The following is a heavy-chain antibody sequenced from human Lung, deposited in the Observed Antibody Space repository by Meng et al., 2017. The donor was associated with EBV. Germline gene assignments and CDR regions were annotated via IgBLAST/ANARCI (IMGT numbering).Heavy chain of an antibody. Sequence: GQLVECVGGVRQPGRSLRLSCAATGFTFMNYPTYWVRQAPGKGLEWVAIISYDGSNKYSADSVQGRFTISRDNSKNTLYLQMSSLRAEDTAMYYCARSSHYYDSSAYLDSWGQGTLVTVSS. D-gene: IGHD3-22*01. CDR1: GFTFMNYP. CDR2: ISYDGSNK. CDR3: ARSSHYYDSSAYLDS. V-gene: IGHV3-30-3*01. J-gene: IGHJ4*02.